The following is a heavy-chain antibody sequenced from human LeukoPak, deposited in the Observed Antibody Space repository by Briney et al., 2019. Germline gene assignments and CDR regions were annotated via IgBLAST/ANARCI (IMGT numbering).Heavy chain of an antibody. CDR1: GFTFSRYG. CDR3: ARELFANYDILTGYMDV. D-gene: IGHD3-9*01. Sequence: PGESLRLSCAASGFTFSRYGMHWVRQAPGKGLEWVAFIRYDGYTQYYADSVKGRFTISRDNSQNTLYLQMNSLKPEDTAVYYCARELFANYDILTGYMDVWGQGTTVTVSS. J-gene: IGHJ6*02. CDR2: IRYDGYTQ. V-gene: IGHV3-30*02.